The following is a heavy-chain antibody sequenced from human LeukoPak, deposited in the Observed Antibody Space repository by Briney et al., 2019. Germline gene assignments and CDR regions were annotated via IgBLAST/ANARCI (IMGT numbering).Heavy chain of an antibody. CDR3: ARAGFGGYCSSTSCYPFDY. Sequence: GASVKVSCKASGYTFTSYYLHWVRQAPGQGLEWMGIINPSGGSTSYAQKFQGRVTMTRDTSTSTVYMELSSLRSEDTAVYYCARAGFGGYCSSTSCYPFDYWGQGTLVTVSS. J-gene: IGHJ4*02. V-gene: IGHV1-46*01. CDR2: INPSGGST. CDR1: GYTFTSYY. D-gene: IGHD2-2*01.